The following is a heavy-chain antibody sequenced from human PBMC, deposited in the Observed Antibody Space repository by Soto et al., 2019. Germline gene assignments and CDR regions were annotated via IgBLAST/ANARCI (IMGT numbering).Heavy chain of an antibody. CDR3: AKDQEYCSSTSCYASDY. CDR2: ISGSGGST. D-gene: IGHD2-2*01. V-gene: IGHV3-23*01. Sequence: GGSLRLSCAASGFTFSSYAMSWVRQAPGKGLEWVSAISGSGGSTYYADSVKGRFTISRDNSKNTLYLQMNSLRAEDTAVYYCAKDQEYCSSTSCYASDYWGQGTLVTVSS. CDR1: GFTFSSYA. J-gene: IGHJ4*02.